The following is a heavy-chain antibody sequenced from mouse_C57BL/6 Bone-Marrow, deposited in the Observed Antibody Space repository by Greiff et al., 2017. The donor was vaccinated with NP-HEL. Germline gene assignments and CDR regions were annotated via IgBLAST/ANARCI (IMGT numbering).Heavy chain of an antibody. D-gene: IGHD1-1*01. CDR3: TRGGLITTVVNFDV. V-gene: IGHV5-9-1*02. CDR2: ISSGGEYI. CDR1: GFTFSSYA. J-gene: IGHJ1*03. Sequence: EVKVVESGEGLVKPGGSLKLSCAASGFTFSSYAMSWVRQTPEKRLEWVAYISSGGEYIYYADTVKGRFTISRDNARNTLYLQMSSLKSEDTAMYYCTRGGLITTVVNFDVWGTGTTVTVSS.